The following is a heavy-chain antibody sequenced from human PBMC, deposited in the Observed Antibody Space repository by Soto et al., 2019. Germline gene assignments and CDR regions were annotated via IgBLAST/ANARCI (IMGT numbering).Heavy chain of an antibody. CDR2: INHSGST. D-gene: IGHD6-13*01. J-gene: IGHJ5*02. CDR3: ARRAHKQQLVSWFHP. CDR1: GESFGGDY. V-gene: IGHV4-34*01. Sequence: PLETLSLTCAVYGESFGGDYWCWIRQPPGKGLEWIGEINHSGSTNYNPSLKSRVTISVDTSKNQFSLKLSSVTAADTAVYYCARRAHKQQLVSWFHPLGQGTLVTVSS.